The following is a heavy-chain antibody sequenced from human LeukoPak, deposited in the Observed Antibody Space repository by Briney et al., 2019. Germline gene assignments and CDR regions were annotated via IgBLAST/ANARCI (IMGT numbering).Heavy chain of an antibody. CDR3: AIKLAVAGLDY. J-gene: IGHJ4*02. Sequence: SETLSLTCAVYGGSFSSYYWGWIRQPPGKGLEWIGSIYYSGSTYYNPSLKSRVTISVDTSKNQFSLKLSSVTAADTAVYYCAIKLAVAGLDYWGQGTLVTVSS. D-gene: IGHD6-19*01. CDR1: GGSFSSYY. CDR2: IYYSGST. V-gene: IGHV4-39*01.